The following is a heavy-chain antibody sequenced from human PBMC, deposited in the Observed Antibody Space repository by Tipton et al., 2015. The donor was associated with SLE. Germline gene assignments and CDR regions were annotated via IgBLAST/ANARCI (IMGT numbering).Heavy chain of an antibody. Sequence: TLSLTCTVSGGSISSYYWSWIRQPPGEGLEWIGEINHSGSTNNNPSLKSRVTISVDTSKSQFSLKLSSVTAADTAVYYCARTVMSRGAFDIWGQGTMVTVSS. CDR1: GGSISSYY. CDR2: INHSGST. D-gene: IGHD5/OR15-5a*01. CDR3: ARTVMSRGAFDI. V-gene: IGHV4-34*01. J-gene: IGHJ3*02.